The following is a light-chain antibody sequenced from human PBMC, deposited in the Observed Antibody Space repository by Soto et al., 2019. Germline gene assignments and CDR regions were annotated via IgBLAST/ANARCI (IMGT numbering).Light chain of an antibody. CDR1: SSDVGGYNY. J-gene: IGLJ1*01. CDR3: SSYAGTAYV. Sequence: QSVLTQPPSASGSPGRSVTISCTGTSSDVGGYNYVSWYQQHPGKVPKLMIYEVTKRPSGVPDRFSGSKSGNTASLTVSGLQTEDEADYYCSSYAGTAYVFGTGTKLTVL. V-gene: IGLV2-8*01. CDR2: EVT.